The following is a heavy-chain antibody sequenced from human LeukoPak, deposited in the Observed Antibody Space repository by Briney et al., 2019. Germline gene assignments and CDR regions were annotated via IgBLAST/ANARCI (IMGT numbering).Heavy chain of an antibody. CDR3: TNTGGPWD. CDR2: IYNDGTT. Sequence: GGSLRLSCAASGFTLITSFMSWVRQASGKGLEWISVIYNDGTTYYADSVKGRFTISRDNPKNTLYLQMNTLRAEDTAVYYCTNTGGPWDWGQGTLVTVSS. CDR1: GFTLITSF. V-gene: IGHV3-53*01. J-gene: IGHJ4*02. D-gene: IGHD7-27*01.